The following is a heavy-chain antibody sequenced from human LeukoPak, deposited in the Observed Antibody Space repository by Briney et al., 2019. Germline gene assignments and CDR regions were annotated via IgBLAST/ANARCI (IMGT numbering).Heavy chain of an antibody. Sequence: AASVKVSCKASGYTFTSYAMNWVRQAPGQGLEWVGWINTNTGNPTYAQGFTGRFVFSLDTSVSTAYLQISSLKAEDTAVNYCARERWELTLSYFDYWGQGTLVTVSS. CDR1: GYTFTSYA. CDR2: INTNTGNP. V-gene: IGHV7-4-1*02. J-gene: IGHJ4*02. CDR3: ARERWELTLSYFDY. D-gene: IGHD1-26*01.